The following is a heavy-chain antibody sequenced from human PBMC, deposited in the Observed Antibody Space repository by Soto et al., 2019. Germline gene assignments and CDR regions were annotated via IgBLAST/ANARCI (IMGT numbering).Heavy chain of an antibody. V-gene: IGHV4-59*01. CDR3: ARVASGSYYASYYFDY. CDR1: GGSISSYY. D-gene: IGHD1-26*01. J-gene: IGHJ4*02. Sequence: SETLSLTCTVSGGSISSYYWSWIRQPPGKGLEWIGYIYYSGSTNYNPSLKSRVTISVDTSKNQFSLKLSSVTAADTAVYYCARVASGSYYASYYFDYWGQGTLVTVS. CDR2: IYYSGST.